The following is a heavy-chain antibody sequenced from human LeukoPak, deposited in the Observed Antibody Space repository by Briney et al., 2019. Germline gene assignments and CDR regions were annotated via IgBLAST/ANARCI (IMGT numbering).Heavy chain of an antibody. J-gene: IGHJ2*01. Sequence: PSETLSLTCAVYGGSFSGYYWSWIRQPPGKGLEWIGEINHSGSTNYNPSLKSRVTISVDTSKNQFSLKLSSVTAAGTAVYYCARPAPDWYFDLWGRGTLVTVSS. CDR3: ARPAPDWYFDL. CDR2: INHSGST. CDR1: GGSFSGYY. V-gene: IGHV4-34*01.